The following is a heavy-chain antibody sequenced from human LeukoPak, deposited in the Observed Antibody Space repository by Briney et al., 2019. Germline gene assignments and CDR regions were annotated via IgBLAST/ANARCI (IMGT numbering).Heavy chain of an antibody. J-gene: IGHJ4*02. V-gene: IGHV3-48*03. D-gene: IGHD3-9*01. CDR1: GFPLSSIE. Sequence: PGGSLRLSCAASGFPLSSIEMNWVRQAPGKGLEWVAYISPTFTTVYSPDSVKGRFTISRDNAKNFLYLQMNSLRAEDTAVYYCARTYYDILTGYNPYFDYWGQGILVTVSS. CDR2: ISPTFTTV. CDR3: ARTYYDILTGYNPYFDY.